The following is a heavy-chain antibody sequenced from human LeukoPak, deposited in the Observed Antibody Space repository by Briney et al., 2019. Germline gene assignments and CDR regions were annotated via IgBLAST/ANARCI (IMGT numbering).Heavy chain of an antibody. J-gene: IGHJ4*02. D-gene: IGHD4-17*01. CDR1: GFTFSSYG. CDR2: ISGSGGST. V-gene: IGHV3-23*01. Sequence: PGGSLRLSCAASGFTFSSYGMSWVRQAPGKGLEWVSAISGSGGSTYYADSVKGRFTISRDNSKNTLYLQMNSLKAEDTAVYYLAKVPHYGDYVHYWGQGTLVTVSS. CDR3: AKVPHYGDYVHY.